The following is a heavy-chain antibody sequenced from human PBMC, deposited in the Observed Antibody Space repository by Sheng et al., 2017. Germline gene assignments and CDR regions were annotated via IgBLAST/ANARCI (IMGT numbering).Heavy chain of an antibody. CDR1: GGSLSSSLYY. CDR3: ASLVAFPGDFVGSDS. J-gene: IGHJ4*02. CDR2: IFYTGTI. Sequence: QLQLQESGPGLVKPSETLSLTCNVSGGSLSSSLYYWGWIRQPPGKGLEWIGSIFYTGTIYLQAVPQESSHMSVDVSRNQFSLNLRSVTAADTALYFCASLVAFPGDFVGSDSWGQGPWSPSPQ. D-gene: IGHD2-21*02. V-gene: IGHV4-39*01.